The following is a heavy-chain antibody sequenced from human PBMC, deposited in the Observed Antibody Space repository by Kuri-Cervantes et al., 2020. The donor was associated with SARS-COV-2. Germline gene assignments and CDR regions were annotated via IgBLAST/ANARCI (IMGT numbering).Heavy chain of an antibody. V-gene: IGHV3-13*03. CDR3: AKDTRGEQLDD. CDR2: IGTAGDT. D-gene: IGHD6-6*01. J-gene: IGHJ4*02. Sequence: GGSLRLSCAACGFTFSSYDMHWVRQATGKGLEWVSAIGTAGDTYYPGSVKGQFTISRENAKNSLYLQMNSLRAEDTAVYYCAKDTRGEQLDDWGQGTLVTVSS. CDR1: GFTFSSYD.